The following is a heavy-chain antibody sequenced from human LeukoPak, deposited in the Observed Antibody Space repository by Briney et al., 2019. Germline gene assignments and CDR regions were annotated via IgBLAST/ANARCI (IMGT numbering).Heavy chain of an antibody. Sequence: SGGSLRLSCAASGFTFSSYEMNWVRQAPGKGLEWVSGISPSGDITYYADSVKGRFTISRDNSKNTLYLQMNSLRAEDTAVYYCAKDHSGRIAAAGSREDYFDYWGQGTLVTVSS. CDR2: ISPSGDIT. D-gene: IGHD6-13*01. CDR3: AKDHSGRIAAAGSREDYFDY. J-gene: IGHJ4*02. V-gene: IGHV3-23*01. CDR1: GFTFSSYE.